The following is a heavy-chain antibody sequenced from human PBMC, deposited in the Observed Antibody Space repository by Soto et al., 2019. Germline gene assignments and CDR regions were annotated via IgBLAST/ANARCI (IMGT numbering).Heavy chain of an antibody. D-gene: IGHD4-17*01. V-gene: IGHV3-30*18. Sequence: QVQLVESGGGVVQPGRSLRLSCAASGFTFSSYGMHWVRQAPGKGLEWVAVISYDGSNKYYADSVKGRFTISRDNSKNTLYLQMNSLRAEDTAVYYCDKVPPGDYVGMDYWGQGTLVTVSS. J-gene: IGHJ4*02. CDR2: ISYDGSNK. CDR1: GFTFSSYG. CDR3: DKVPPGDYVGMDY.